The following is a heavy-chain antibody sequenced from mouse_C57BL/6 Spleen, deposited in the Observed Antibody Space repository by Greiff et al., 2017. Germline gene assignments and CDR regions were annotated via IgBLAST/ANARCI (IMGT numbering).Heavy chain of an antibody. CDR1: GYTFTSYW. D-gene: IGHD1-1*01. CDR3: ARQITTVVVHFDY. V-gene: IGHV1-52*01. J-gene: IGHJ2*01. CDR2: IDPSDSET. Sequence: QVQLKQPGAELVRPGSSVKLSCKASGYTFTSYWMHWVKQRPIQGLEWIGNIDPSDSETHYNQKFKDKATLTVDKSSSTAYMQLSSLTSEDSAVYYCARQITTVVVHFDYWGQGTTLTVSS.